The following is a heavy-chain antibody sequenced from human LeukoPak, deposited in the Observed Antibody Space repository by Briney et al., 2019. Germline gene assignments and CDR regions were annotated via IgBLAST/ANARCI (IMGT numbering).Heavy chain of an antibody. J-gene: IGHJ6*03. V-gene: IGHV1-2*02. Sequence: ASVKVSCKASGYTFIGYYVHWVRQAPGQGLEWMGWVNPNSGGTDYAQKFQGRITTTRETSISTAYMELNSLRSDDTAVYYCARGDMVRGLYYMDVWGRGTTVTVSS. CDR2: VNPNSGGT. D-gene: IGHD3-10*01. CDR3: ARGDMVRGLYYMDV. CDR1: GYTFIGYY.